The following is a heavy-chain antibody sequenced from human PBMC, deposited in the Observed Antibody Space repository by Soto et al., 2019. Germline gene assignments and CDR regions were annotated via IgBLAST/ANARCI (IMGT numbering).Heavy chain of an antibody. CDR3: ERSGHSGYDPTLDF. D-gene: IGHD5-12*01. Sequence: QVQLQESGPGLVKPSQTLSLTCTVSGGSISSGGYYWSWIRQHPGKGLEWIGYIYYSGSTYYNPSLTRRVTLSVESSKNQCSRKLSPVTAADTAVYYCERSGHSGYDPTLDFWGQGTLVTVSS. CDR1: GGSISSGGYY. J-gene: IGHJ4*02. CDR2: IYYSGST. V-gene: IGHV4-31*03.